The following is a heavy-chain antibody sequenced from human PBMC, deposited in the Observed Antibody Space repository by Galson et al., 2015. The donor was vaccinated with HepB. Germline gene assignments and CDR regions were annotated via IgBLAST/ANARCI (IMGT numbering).Heavy chain of an antibody. J-gene: IGHJ4*02. D-gene: IGHD6-19*01. CDR1: GFTFSSYA. CDR2: ISYDGSNK. Sequence: SLRLSCAASGFTFSSYAMHWVRQAPGKGLEWVAVISYDGSNKYYADSVKGRFTISRDNSKNTLYLQMNSLRAEDTAVYYCARDPLSSGWYEGLFDYWGQGTLVTVSS. V-gene: IGHV3-30*04. CDR3: ARDPLSSGWYEGLFDY.